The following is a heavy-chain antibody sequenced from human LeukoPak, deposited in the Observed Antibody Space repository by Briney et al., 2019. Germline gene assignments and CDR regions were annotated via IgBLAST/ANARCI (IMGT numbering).Heavy chain of an antibody. CDR2: ISDDGSNK. J-gene: IGHJ4*02. Sequence: GESLKISCAASGFIFSSYGIHWVRQAPGKGLEWVGLISDDGSNKYYADSVKGRFTISRDNSKNTLYLQMNSLRAEDTAVYYCAKDYRGYVAYWGQGTLVTVSS. CDR1: GFIFSSYG. CDR3: AKDYRGYVAY. V-gene: IGHV3-30*18. D-gene: IGHD5-12*01.